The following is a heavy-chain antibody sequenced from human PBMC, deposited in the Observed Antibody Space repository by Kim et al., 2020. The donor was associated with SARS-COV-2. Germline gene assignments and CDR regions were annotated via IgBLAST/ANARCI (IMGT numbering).Heavy chain of an antibody. CDR1: GGSSSDYY. CDR2: VHHGGGT. V-gene: IGHV4-34*01. D-gene: IGHD3-16*01. Sequence: SETLSLTCPVYGGSSSDYYWSWIRQPPGKGLEWIGEVHHGGGTKYNPSLKSRVTISVDTSKTQFSLKLTSVTAADTAVYYCARFSNYIWGSWRQFYFDSWGQGTLVTVSS. J-gene: IGHJ4*02. CDR3: ARFSNYIWGSWRQFYFDS.